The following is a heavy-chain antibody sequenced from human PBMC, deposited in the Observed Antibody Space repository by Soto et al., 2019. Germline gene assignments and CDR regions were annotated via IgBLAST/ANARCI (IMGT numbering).Heavy chain of an antibody. Sequence: SLGLSCAVSGVILSRAGMHWSLLPPGTGMEWVAFISYDGNTKYYGDSVKGRFTISRDNSKNKLYLQMNRLRGEDTAVFYCANGGEGGTDDYQYSGLDGWGPGTLDTVYS. J-gene: IGHJ6*01. CDR3: ANGGEGGTDDYQYSGLDG. CDR2: ISYDGNTK. V-gene: IGHV3-30*18. CDR1: GVILSRAG. D-gene: IGHD2-21*01.